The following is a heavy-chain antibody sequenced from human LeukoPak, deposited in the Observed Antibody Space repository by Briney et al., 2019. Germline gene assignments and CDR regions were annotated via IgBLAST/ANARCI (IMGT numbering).Heavy chain of an antibody. D-gene: IGHD3-10*01. CDR2: SSVSGGIT. CDR1: GFTFSSYD. Sequence: GGSLRLTCAASGFTFSSYDMSWVRQAPGKGLEWVGDSSVSGGITYYADFVKGRFTISRDNSKHALYLQMNSLIAEDTAVYYCAKDERASVYYGSGSYPAYWGQGTLVTVSS. CDR3: AKDERASVYYGSGSYPAY. J-gene: IGHJ4*02. V-gene: IGHV3-23*01.